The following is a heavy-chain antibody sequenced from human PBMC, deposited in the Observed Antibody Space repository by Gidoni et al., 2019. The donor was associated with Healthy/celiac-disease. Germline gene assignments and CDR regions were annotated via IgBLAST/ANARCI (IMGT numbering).Heavy chain of an antibody. D-gene: IGHD2-21*02. CDR1: GFTFRNYA. CDR2: VSYDGNNE. V-gene: IGHV3-30-3*01. J-gene: IGHJ4*02. Sequence: QVQLVESGGGVVQPGRSLGLSCVASGFTFRNYAMHLVRQAPGKGLELVAVVSYDGNNEYYADAVKCRFTFSRDNSNNTLYLQMNSLRAEDTAVYYCARGDSSFDYWGQGTLVTVSS. CDR3: ARGDSSFDY.